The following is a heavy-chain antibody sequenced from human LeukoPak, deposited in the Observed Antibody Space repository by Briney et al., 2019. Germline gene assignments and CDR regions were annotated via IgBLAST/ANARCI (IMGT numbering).Heavy chain of an antibody. CDR3: ARGTIAAAGYYYFDC. CDR2: IKQDGSEK. J-gene: IGHJ4*02. CDR1: GFTFSNYA. V-gene: IGHV3-7*04. D-gene: IGHD6-13*01. Sequence: PGGSLRLSCAASGFTFSNYAMSWVRQAPGKGLEWVANIKQDGSEKYYVDSVKGRFTISRDNAKNSLYLQMNSLRAEDTAVYYCARGTIAAAGYYYFDCWGQGTQVTVSS.